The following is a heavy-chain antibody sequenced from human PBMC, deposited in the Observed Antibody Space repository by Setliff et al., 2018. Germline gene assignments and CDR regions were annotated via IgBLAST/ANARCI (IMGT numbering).Heavy chain of an antibody. J-gene: IGHJ4*02. D-gene: IGHD4-17*01. V-gene: IGHV3-43*01. CDR1: GFTFDDHT. CDR3: ARAIGDYVMDS. Sequence: GGSLRLSCEASGFTFDDHTMHWVRQAPGRGLEWISIISWDGVSAEYAASVRGRFAIARDNSKNILYLQMNSLRRDDTALYFCARAIGDYVMDSWGQGTLVTVSS. CDR2: ISWDGVSA.